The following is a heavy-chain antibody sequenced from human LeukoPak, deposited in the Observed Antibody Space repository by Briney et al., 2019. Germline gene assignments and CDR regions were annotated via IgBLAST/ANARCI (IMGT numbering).Heavy chain of an antibody. V-gene: IGHV3-9*01. D-gene: IGHD6-19*01. CDR2: ISWNSGSI. Sequence: GRSLRLSCAASAFTVDDYAMHWVRQAPGKGLEWDSGISWNSGSIGYADSVKGQFTISRDNAKNSLNLQMNSLRAEDTALYYCAKSVEAAVAGAIDYWGHGTLVTVSS. CDR3: AKSVEAAVAGAIDY. J-gene: IGHJ4*01. CDR1: AFTVDDYA.